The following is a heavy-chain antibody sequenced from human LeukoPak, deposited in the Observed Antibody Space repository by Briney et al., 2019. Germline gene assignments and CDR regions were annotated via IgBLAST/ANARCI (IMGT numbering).Heavy chain of an antibody. J-gene: IGHJ4*02. CDR3: ARESVVAAPFDY. CDR2: INAGNGNT. CDR1: GYTFTSYA. Sequence: ASVKVSCKASGYTFTSYAMHWARQAPGQRLEWMGWINAGNGNTKYSQKFQGRVTITRDTSASTAYMELSSLRSEDTAVYYCARESVVAAPFDYWGQGTLVTVSS. D-gene: IGHD2-15*01. V-gene: IGHV1-3*01.